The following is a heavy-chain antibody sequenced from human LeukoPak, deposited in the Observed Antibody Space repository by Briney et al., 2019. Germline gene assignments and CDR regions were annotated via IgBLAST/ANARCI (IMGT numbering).Heavy chain of an antibody. J-gene: IGHJ4*02. D-gene: IGHD5-18*01. CDR2: IRISSSYI. Sequence: PVGCLRLSRAASRFTLRSYSMNTVPEAPGKRLEWVSYIRISSSYIYYADSVKGRFTISRDNAKNSLYLQMNSLRAEDTSVYYCARDFRLWLFDYWGQGTLVTVSS. V-gene: IGHV3-21*01. CDR1: RFTLRSYS. CDR3: ARDFRLWLFDY.